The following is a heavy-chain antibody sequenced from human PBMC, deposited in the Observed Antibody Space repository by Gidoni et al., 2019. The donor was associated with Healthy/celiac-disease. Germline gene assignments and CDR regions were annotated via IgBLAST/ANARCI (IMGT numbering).Heavy chain of an antibody. D-gene: IGHD2-2*01. J-gene: IGHJ3*02. CDR1: GGSFSGYY. Sequence: QVQLQQWGAGLLKPSETLSLTCAVYGGSFSGYYWSWIRQPPGKGLEWIGEINHSGSTNYNPSLKSRVTISVDTSKNQFSLKLSSVTAADTAVYYCARGRGYCSSTSCYWPAFDIWGQGTMVTVSS. CDR3: ARGRGYCSSTSCYWPAFDI. V-gene: IGHV4-34*01. CDR2: INHSGST.